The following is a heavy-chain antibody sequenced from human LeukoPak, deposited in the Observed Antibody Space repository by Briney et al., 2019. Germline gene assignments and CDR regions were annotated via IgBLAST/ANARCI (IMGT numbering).Heavy chain of an antibody. V-gene: IGHV1-18*01. D-gene: IGHD2-2*01. CDR1: GYTFTSYG. CDR3: AGEFVVVPAAMGIDYYYYGMDV. CDR2: ISAYNGNT. J-gene: IGHJ6*02. Sequence: ASVKVSCKASGYTFTSYGISWVRQAPGQGLEWMGWISAYNGNTNYAQKLQGRVTMTTDTSTSTAYMELRSLRSDDTAVYYCAGEFVVVPAAMGIDYYYYGMDVWGQGTTVTVSS.